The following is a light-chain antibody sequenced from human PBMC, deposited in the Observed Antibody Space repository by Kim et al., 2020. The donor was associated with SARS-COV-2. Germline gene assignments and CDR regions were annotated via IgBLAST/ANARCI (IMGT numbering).Light chain of an antibody. CDR3: QQSYSTPIT. Sequence: ASVGDRVTITFRASQSISSYLNWYQQKPGKAPKLLIYAASSLQSGVPSRFSGSGSGTDFTLTISSLQPEDFATYYCQQSYSTPITFGQGTRLEIK. CDR1: QSISSY. CDR2: AAS. V-gene: IGKV1-39*01. J-gene: IGKJ5*01.